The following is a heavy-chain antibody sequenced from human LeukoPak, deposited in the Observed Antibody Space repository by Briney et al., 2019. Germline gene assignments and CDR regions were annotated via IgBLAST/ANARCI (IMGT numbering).Heavy chain of an antibody. D-gene: IGHD2-21*01. CDR2: IHYDGKI. V-gene: IGHV3-53*01. J-gene: IGHJ4*02. Sequence: GSLRLSCEASGFSVSCKFMSWVRQAPGKGLEWVSIIHYDGKIRYAGSVGGRFTIYRDDSENTLFLQMNSLRVDDTAVYFCASGDGYLQPYWGQGTLVTVSS. CDR1: GFSVSCKF. CDR3: ASGDGYLQPY.